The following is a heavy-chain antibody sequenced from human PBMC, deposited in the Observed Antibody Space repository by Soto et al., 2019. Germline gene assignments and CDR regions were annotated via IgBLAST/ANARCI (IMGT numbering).Heavy chain of an antibody. CDR1: GFTFSSYA. J-gene: IGHJ6*02. Sequence: QPGGSLRLSCAASGFTFSSYAMSWVRQAPGKGLEWVSAISGSGGSTYYADSVKGRFTISRDNSKNTLYLQMNSLRAEDTAVYYCAKDPIVVVPAAIMSLHGYYYGMDVWGQGTTVTVSS. CDR2: ISGSGGST. CDR3: AKDPIVVVPAAIMSLHGYYYGMDV. V-gene: IGHV3-23*01. D-gene: IGHD2-2*01.